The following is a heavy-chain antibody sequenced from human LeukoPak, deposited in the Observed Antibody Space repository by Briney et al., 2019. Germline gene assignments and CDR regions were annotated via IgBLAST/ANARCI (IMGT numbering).Heavy chain of an antibody. V-gene: IGHV4-59*01. CDR1: GGSISSYY. CDR2: IYYSGST. CDR3: ARVRYYGSGSYSISRSFAFDI. J-gene: IGHJ3*02. D-gene: IGHD3-10*01. Sequence: KASETLSLTCTVSGGSISSYYWSWIRQPPGKGLEWIGYIYYSGSTNYNPSLKSRVTISVDTSKNQFSLKLSSVTAADTAVYYCARVRYYGSGSYSISRSFAFDIWGQGTMVTVSS.